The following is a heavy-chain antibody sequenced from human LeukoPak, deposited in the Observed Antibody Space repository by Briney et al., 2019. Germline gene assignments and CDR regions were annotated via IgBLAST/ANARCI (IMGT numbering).Heavy chain of an antibody. D-gene: IGHD3-3*01. CDR1: GFTFSSYA. V-gene: IGHV3-23*01. J-gene: IGHJ6*02. Sequence: HPGGSLRLSCAASGFTFSSYAMSWVRQAPGKGLEWVSAISGSGGSTCYADSVKGRFTISRDNSKNTLYLQMNSLRAEDTAVYYCASLTYYDFWSGRAYMDVWGQGTMVTVSS. CDR2: ISGSGGST. CDR3: ASLTYYDFWSGRAYMDV.